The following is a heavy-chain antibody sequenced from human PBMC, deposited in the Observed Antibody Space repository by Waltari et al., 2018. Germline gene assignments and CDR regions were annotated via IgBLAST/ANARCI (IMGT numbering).Heavy chain of an antibody. CDR1: GYSFTTYY. Sequence: QVQLVQSGAEVKKPGASVKVSCKASGYSFTTYYIYWVRQAPGQGLEWMGGINPSSGGTKDAQKIQGRVTMTRDTSISTAYMELSSLRSDDTAVYYCARGTSSWCQTNNWFDPWGQGTLVTVSS. CDR3: ARGTSSWCQTNNWFDP. V-gene: IGHV1-2*02. J-gene: IGHJ5*02. CDR2: INPSSGGT. D-gene: IGHD6-13*01.